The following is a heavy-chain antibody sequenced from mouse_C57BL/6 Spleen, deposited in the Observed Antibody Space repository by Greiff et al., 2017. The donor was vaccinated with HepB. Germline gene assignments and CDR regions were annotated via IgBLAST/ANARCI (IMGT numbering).Heavy chain of an antibody. J-gene: IGHJ4*01. D-gene: IGHD2-4*01. CDR2: IYPSDSET. CDR1: GYTFTSYW. Sequence: QVQLQQLGAELVRPGSSVKLSCKASGYTFTSYWMDWVKQRPGQGLEWIGNIYPSDSETHYNQKFKDKATLTVDKSSSTAYMQLSSLTSEDSAVYYCARDYPYAMDYWGQGTSVTVSS. V-gene: IGHV1-61*01. CDR3: ARDYPYAMDY.